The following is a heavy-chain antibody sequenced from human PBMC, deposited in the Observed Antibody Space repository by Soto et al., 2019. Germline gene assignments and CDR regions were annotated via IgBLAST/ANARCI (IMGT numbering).Heavy chain of an antibody. CDR3: ARSPSVVTTNDY. V-gene: IGHV4-34*01. J-gene: IGHJ4*02. D-gene: IGHD2-15*01. CDR1: GGSFSGYY. CDR2: INHSGST. Sequence: SETLSLTCAVYGGSFSGYYWSWIRQPPGKGLEWIGEINHSGSTNYNPSLKSRVTISVDTSKNQFSLKLSSVTAADTAVYYCARSPSVVTTNDYWGQGTLVTVSS.